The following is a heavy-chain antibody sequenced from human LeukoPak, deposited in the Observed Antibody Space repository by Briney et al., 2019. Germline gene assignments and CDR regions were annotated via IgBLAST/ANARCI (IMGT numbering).Heavy chain of an antibody. CDR1: GYTFTGYY. CDR3: AREIGLGATSRPGDY. V-gene: IGHV1-2*02. CDR2: INPYSGGA. D-gene: IGHD1-26*01. J-gene: IGHJ4*02. Sequence: ASVKVSCKASGYTFTGYYLHWVRQAPGQGLEWMGWINPYSGGANYAQRFQGRVTMTRDTSISTAYMDLSRLKSDDTAVYYCAREIGLGATSRPGDYWGQGTLVTVSS.